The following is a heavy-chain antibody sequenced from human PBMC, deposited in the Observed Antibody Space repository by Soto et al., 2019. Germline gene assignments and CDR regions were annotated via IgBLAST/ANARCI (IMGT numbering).Heavy chain of an antibody. CDR3: AKGPITIFGVPHDAFDI. V-gene: IGHV3-23*01. CDR2: ISGSGGST. Sequence: GGSLRLSCAASGFTFSSYAMSWVRQAPGKGLEWVSAISGSGGSTYYADSVKGRFTISRDNSKNTLYLQMNSLRAEDTAVYYCAKGPITIFGVPHDAFDIWGQGTMVTVSS. CDR1: GFTFSSYA. J-gene: IGHJ3*02. D-gene: IGHD3-3*01.